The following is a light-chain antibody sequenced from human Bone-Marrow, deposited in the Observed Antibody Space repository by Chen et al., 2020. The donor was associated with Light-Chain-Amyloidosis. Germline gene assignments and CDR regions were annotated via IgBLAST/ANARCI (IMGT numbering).Light chain of an antibody. V-gene: IGKV4-1*01. CDR3: QQYYSTPRT. J-gene: IGKJ2*01. Sequence: DIVMTQSPDSLAVSLGERATINCKSSQSVLYSSNNKNYLAWYQQQPGQPPKLLISWASTRESGVPDRFSGSGSGTDFTLTISSLQAEDVAVYYCQQYYSTPRTFGQGTKLEIK. CDR2: WAS. CDR1: QSVLYSSNNKNY.